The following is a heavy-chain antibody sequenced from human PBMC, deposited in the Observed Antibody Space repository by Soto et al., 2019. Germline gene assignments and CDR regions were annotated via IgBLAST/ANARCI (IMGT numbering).Heavy chain of an antibody. Sequence: QVQLVQSGAEAKTPGASVKVSCKASQYSFTNYCVHWVRQAPGQGLEGMGVINPSGGSTKYAQRFRGRVTMTRDTSTSTVYMDLRSLRPEDTAVYFCARALYDTDSVPVGAESRYYVMDVWGRGTTVTVSS. J-gene: IGHJ6*02. CDR3: ARALYDTDSVPVGAESRYYVMDV. CDR2: INPSGGST. CDR1: QYSFTNYC. D-gene: IGHD3-22*01. V-gene: IGHV1-46*01.